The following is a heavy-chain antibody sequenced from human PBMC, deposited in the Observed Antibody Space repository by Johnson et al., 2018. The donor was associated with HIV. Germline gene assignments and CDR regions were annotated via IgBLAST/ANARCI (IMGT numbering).Heavy chain of an antibody. Sequence: MQLVESGGGVVQPGGSLRLSCAASGFTVSSNYMSWVRQAPGKGLEWVSVIYSGGSTYYADSVKGRFTISRDNSKNTLYLQMNSLRAEDTAVYYCAKGGGSYSDAVDIWGQGTMVTVSS. V-gene: IGHV3-66*01. J-gene: IGHJ3*02. CDR1: GFTVSSNY. D-gene: IGHD1-26*01. CDR2: IYSGGST. CDR3: AKGGGSYSDAVDI.